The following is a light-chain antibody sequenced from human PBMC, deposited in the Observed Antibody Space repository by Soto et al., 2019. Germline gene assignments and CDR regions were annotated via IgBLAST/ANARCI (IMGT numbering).Light chain of an antibody. CDR3: AAWDDTLNGVV. J-gene: IGLJ2*01. Sequence: QSVLTQPPSASGTPGQRVTISCSGSSSNIENNPVNWYQQLPGAAPKLLIYHNNQRPSGVPDRFSGSKSGTSAFLAISGLQSEDEADYYCAAWDDTLNGVVFGGGTKLTVL. CDR1: SSNIENNP. V-gene: IGLV1-44*01. CDR2: HNN.